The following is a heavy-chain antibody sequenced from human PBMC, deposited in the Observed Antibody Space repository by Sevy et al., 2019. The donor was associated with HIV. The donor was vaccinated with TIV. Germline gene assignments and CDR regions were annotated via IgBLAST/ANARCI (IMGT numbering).Heavy chain of an antibody. CDR1: GFTFSSYS. Sequence: GGSLRLSCAASGFTFSSYSMNWVRQAPGKGLEWVSYISSSSSTIYYAGSVKGRFTISRDNAKNSLYLQMNSLRDEDTAVYYCARAQPLTNYYYYMDVWGKGTTVTVSS. CDR3: ARAQPLTNYYYYMDV. D-gene: IGHD2-2*01. CDR2: ISSSSSTI. V-gene: IGHV3-48*02. J-gene: IGHJ6*03.